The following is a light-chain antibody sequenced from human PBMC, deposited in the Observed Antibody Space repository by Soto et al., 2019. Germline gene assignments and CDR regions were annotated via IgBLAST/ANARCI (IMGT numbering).Light chain of an antibody. CDR3: QQYNSFPWT. J-gene: IGKJ1*01. V-gene: IGKV1-5*01. Sequence: IQLTPSPSTLSSSFVYIVTITCLSIQNIKNWLAWYQQRPGQAPKLLISEGSSLESGVPSTFSGTASGTEFTLTISSLQPDDFATYYCQQYNSFPWTFGQGTKVDIK. CDR2: EGS. CDR1: QNIKNW.